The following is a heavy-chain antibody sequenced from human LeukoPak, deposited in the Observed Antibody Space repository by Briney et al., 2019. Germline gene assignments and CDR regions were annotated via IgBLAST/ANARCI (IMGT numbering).Heavy chain of an antibody. J-gene: IGHJ4*02. D-gene: IGHD1-26*01. Sequence: SETLSLTCTVSGGSINSYYWSWIRQPPGKGLEWIGRIYTSGTTNYNPSLKSRVTISIHMSKNQFSLELSSVTAADTAVYYCASSEWELRGMAFDYWGQGTLVTVSS. V-gene: IGHV4-4*08. CDR1: GGSINSYY. CDR2: IYTSGTT. CDR3: ASSEWELRGMAFDY.